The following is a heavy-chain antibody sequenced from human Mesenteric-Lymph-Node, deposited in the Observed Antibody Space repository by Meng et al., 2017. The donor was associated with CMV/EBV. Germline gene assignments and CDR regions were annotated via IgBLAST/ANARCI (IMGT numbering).Heavy chain of an antibody. CDR3: ARDGLVVPAATYYDFWSGAFDYYYYGMDV. CDR1: GFTFDDYA. Sequence: GESLKISCAASGFTFDDYAMHWVRQAPGKGLEWVSSISSSSSYIYYADSVKGRFTISRDNAKNSLYLQMNSLRAEDTAVYYCARDGLVVPAATYYDFWSGAFDYYYYGMDVWGQGTTVTVSS. D-gene: IGHD3-3*01. V-gene: IGHV3-21*01. J-gene: IGHJ6*02. CDR2: ISSSSSYI.